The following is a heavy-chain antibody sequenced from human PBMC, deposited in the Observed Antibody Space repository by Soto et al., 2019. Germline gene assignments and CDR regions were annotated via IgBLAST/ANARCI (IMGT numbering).Heavy chain of an antibody. Sequence: ASVKVSCKASGYTFTSYGISRVRQAPGQGLEWMGWISAYNGNTNYAQKLQGRVTMTTDTSTSTAYMELRSLRSDDTAVYYCARGADHSSGWSNWFDPWGQGTLVTVSS. CDR2: ISAYNGNT. CDR1: GYTFTSYG. CDR3: ARGADHSSGWSNWFDP. D-gene: IGHD6-19*01. V-gene: IGHV1-18*01. J-gene: IGHJ5*02.